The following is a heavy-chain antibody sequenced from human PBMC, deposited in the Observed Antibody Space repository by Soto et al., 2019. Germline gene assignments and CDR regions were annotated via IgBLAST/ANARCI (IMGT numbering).Heavy chain of an antibody. D-gene: IGHD2-2*02. CDR2: IKQDGSEK. J-gene: IGHJ6*02. CDR1: GFTFSSYW. Sequence: PGGSLRLSCAASGFTFSSYWMSWVRQAPGKGLEWVANIKQDGSEKYYVDSVKGRFTITRDNAKNSLYLQMNSLRAEDTAVYYCARDREYQVLYWDYYYYGMDVWGQGTTVTVFS. V-gene: IGHV3-7*01. CDR3: ARDREYQVLYWDYYYYGMDV.